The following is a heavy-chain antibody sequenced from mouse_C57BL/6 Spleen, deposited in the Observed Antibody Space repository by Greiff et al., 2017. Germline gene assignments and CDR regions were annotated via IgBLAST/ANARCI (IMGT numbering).Heavy chain of an antibody. CDR2: IDPSDSYT. Sequence: QVQLQQPGAELVMPGASVKLSCKASGYTFTSYWMHWVKQRPGQGLEWIGEIDPSDSYTNYNQKFKGKSTLPVDKSSSTAYMQLSSLTSEDSAVYYCARRRSWYFDVWGTGTTVTVSS. J-gene: IGHJ1*03. V-gene: IGHV1-69*01. CDR1: GYTFTSYW. CDR3: ARRRSWYFDV.